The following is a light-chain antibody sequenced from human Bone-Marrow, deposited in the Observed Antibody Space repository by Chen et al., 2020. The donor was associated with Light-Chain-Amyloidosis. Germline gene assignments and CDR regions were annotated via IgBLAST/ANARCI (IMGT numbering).Light chain of an antibody. Sequence: EIVLTQSPATLSLSPGERATLSCGASESVSSNYVAWYQVRPGLAPRLVIYDASRRATGIPDRFSGSRFGTDFTLTNRRLLPEDSAIYYGQQYGSSPFTFGPGPKVDLK. CDR3: QQYGSSPFT. CDR1: ESVSSNY. V-gene: IGKV3D-20*01. J-gene: IGKJ3*01. CDR2: DAS.